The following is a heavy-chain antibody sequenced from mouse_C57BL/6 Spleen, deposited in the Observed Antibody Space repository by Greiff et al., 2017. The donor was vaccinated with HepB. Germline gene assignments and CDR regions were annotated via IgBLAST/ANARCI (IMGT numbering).Heavy chain of an antibody. CDR2: INPYNGGT. CDR3: ARRGIYYYGSSVDY. V-gene: IGHV1-19*01. D-gene: IGHD1-1*01. J-gene: IGHJ2*01. CDR1: GYTFTDYY. Sequence: EVQLQQSGPVLVKPGASVKMSCKASGYTFTDYYMNWVKQSHGKSLEWIGVINPYNGGTSYNQKFKGKATLTVDKSSSTAYMELNSLTSEDSAVYYCARRGIYYYGSSVDYWGQGTTLTVSS.